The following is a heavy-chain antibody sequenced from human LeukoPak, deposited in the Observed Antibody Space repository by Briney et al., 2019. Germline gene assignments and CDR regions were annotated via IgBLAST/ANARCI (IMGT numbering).Heavy chain of an antibody. CDR3: ARCYFSYSSSCYFDY. CDR2: IYHSGST. V-gene: IGHV4-30-2*01. Sequence: PSETLPLTCAVSGGSISSGGYSWSWIRQPPGKGLEWIGYIYHSGSTYYNPSLKSRVTISVDRSKNQFSLKLSSVTAADTAVYYCARCYFSYSSSCYFDYWGQGTLVTVSS. D-gene: IGHD6-13*01. J-gene: IGHJ4*02. CDR1: GGSISSGGYS.